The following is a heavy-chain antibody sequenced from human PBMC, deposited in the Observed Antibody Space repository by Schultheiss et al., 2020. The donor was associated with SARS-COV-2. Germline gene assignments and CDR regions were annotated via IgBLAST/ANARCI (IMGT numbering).Heavy chain of an antibody. D-gene: IGHD4-11*01. CDR1: GFAVSSSY. V-gene: IGHV3-48*01. CDR3: VNSFTVTTPY. J-gene: IGHJ4*02. Sequence: GGSLRLSCAASGFAVSSSYMTWVRQAPGKGLEWVSYISSSGSTIYYADSVKGRVTISRDKAKNSLYLQMSSLRAEDTAVYYCVNSFTVTTPYWGQGTLVTVSS. CDR2: ISSSGSTI.